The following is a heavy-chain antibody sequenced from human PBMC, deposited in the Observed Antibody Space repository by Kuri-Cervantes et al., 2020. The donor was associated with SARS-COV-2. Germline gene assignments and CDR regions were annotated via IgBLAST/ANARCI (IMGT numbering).Heavy chain of an antibody. Sequence: ESLKISCAVSSYSISSGYYWGWIRQPPGKGLEWIGSIYHSGSTYYNPSLKSRVTISVDTSKNQFSLKLSSVTAADTAVYYCARQGGYSSSSLDYWGQGTLVTVSS. CDR3: ARQGGYSSSSLDY. V-gene: IGHV4-38-2*01. CDR2: IYHSGST. CDR1: SYSISSGYY. J-gene: IGHJ4*02. D-gene: IGHD6-6*01.